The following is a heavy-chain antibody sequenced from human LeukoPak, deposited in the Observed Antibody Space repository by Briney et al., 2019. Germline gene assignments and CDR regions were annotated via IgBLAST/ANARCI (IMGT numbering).Heavy chain of an antibody. CDR2: VRSDGGIK. CDR1: GFTFSNYG. Sequence: PGGSLRLSCAASGFTFSNYGIHWVRQAPGKGLEWVAFVRSDGGIKYYADSVNGRFTISRDNSRTTVYLQMNSLRAEDTAVYHCAKDLPAAYFDYWGQGTLVTVSS. CDR3: AKDLPAAYFDY. J-gene: IGHJ4*02. V-gene: IGHV3-30*02. D-gene: IGHD2-2*01.